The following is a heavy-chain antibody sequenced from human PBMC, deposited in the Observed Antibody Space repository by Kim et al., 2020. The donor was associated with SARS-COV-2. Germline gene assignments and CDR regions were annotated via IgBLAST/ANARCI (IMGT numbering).Heavy chain of an antibody. D-gene: IGHD2-21*01. Sequence: TTDYAAPVKGRFTISRDDAKNTLYLQMNSLKTEDTAVYYCTTDPYYSFDYWGQGTLVTVSS. CDR3: TTDPYYSFDY. V-gene: IGHV3-15*01. J-gene: IGHJ4*02. CDR2: TT.